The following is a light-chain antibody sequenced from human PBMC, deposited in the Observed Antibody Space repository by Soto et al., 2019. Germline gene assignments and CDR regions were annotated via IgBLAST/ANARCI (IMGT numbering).Light chain of an antibody. J-gene: IGKJ1*01. CDR2: DAS. V-gene: IGKV3-20*01. CDR1: QRVASD. CDR3: QQYLNSPRT. Sequence: IVLTQSPGTLSLSPGEGATLSCRASQRVASDLAWYLQKPGQPPRLLIYDASIRATGIPDRISGSGSERDFTLTISRLEPEDAAVYYCQQYLNSPRTFGQGTKVDIK.